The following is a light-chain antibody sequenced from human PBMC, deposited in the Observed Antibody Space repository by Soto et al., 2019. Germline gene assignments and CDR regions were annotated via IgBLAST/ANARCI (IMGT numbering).Light chain of an antibody. J-gene: IGKJ1*01. CDR3: QQRSNWPRT. CDR2: DAS. CDR1: QYVSRY. Sequence: ELVLTQSPATLSLSPGERATLSCRASQYVSRYLAWYQQKPGQAPRLLIYDASNGATGIPARFSGSGSGTDFTLTISSLEPEDVAVYYCQQRSNWPRTFGQGTKVDIK. V-gene: IGKV3-11*01.